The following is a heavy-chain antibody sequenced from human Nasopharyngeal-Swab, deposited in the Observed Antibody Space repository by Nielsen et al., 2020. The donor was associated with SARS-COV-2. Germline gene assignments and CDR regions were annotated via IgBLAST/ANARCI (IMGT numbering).Heavy chain of an antibody. D-gene: IGHD3-10*01. CDR3: APYGSGSYGVY. V-gene: IGHV4-39*01. CDR2: IYYSGST. J-gene: IGHJ4*02. Sequence: WIRQPPGKGLEWIGSIYYSGSTYYNPSLKSRVTIPVDTSKNQFSLKLSSVTAADTAVYYCAPYGSGSYGVYWGQGTLVTVSS.